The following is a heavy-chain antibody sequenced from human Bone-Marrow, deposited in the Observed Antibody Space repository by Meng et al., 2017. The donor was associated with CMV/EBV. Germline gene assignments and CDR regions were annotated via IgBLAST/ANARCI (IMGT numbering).Heavy chain of an antibody. CDR1: GYTFTGYY. CDR2: MNPNSGNT. V-gene: IGHV1-2*02. J-gene: IGHJ6*02. D-gene: IGHD3-10*01. Sequence: ASVKVSCKASGYTFTGYYMHWVRQATGQGLEWMGWMNPNSGNTGYAQKFQGRVTMTRDTSISTAYMELSRLRSDDTAVYYCARISIYGSGSYYYYYGMDVWGQGTTVTVSS. CDR3: ARISIYGSGSYYYYYGMDV.